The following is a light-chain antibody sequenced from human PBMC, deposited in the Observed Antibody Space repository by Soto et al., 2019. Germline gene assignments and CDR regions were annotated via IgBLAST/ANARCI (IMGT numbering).Light chain of an antibody. CDR1: QSISSL. CDR3: QPYYEWARS. CDR2: GAS. V-gene: IGKV3-15*01. Sequence: CRGSQSISSLLAWYQQRPGQAPRLLIYGASTRATGIPARFSGSGSGTDFALALRCLQSGDFAVPYCQPYYEWARSVGRGTRLEIK. J-gene: IGKJ5*01.